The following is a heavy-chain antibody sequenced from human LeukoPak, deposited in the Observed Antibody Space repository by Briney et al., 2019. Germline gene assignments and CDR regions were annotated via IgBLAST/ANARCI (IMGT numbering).Heavy chain of an antibody. Sequence: AGSLRLSCAASGFTFSSYAISWVRQAPGKGLEWVSAISGSGGSTYYADSVKGRFTISRDNSKNTLYLQMNSLRAEDTAVYYCAKTVSGSTLYYFDYWGQGTLVTVSS. D-gene: IGHD1-26*01. CDR3: AKTVSGSTLYYFDY. CDR2: ISGSGGST. J-gene: IGHJ4*02. V-gene: IGHV3-23*01. CDR1: GFTFSSYA.